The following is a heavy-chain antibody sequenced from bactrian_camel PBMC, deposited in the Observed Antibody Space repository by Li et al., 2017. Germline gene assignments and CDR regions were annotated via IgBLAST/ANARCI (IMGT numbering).Heavy chain of an antibody. CDR2: LDDDGST. D-gene: IGHD1*01. V-gene: IGHV3S53*01. CDR1: GCHGCC. CDR3: AADRALTWLLEADAYHS. J-gene: IGHJ4*01. Sequence: HVQLVESGGGSVQAGGSLRLSCVVSGCHGCCMGWFRQAPGKQREGVVGLDDDGSTTYADFAKGRFTVSLDNAKNTVYLQMNSLKPEDTAIYYCAADRALTWLLEADAYHSWGQGTQVTVS.